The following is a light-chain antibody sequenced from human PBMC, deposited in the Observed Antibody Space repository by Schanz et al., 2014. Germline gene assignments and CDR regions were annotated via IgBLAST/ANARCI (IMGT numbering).Light chain of an antibody. CDR1: QNVESKF. CDR3: QQRRT. Sequence: ESVLTQSPGTLSLSPGEGVTLSCRASQNVESKFLAWYQQKPGQAPRLLLYGTSYRASGIPDRFSGSGSGTDFTLTIDSLQSEDFAVYYCQQRRTYGQGTKLEIK. J-gene: IGKJ2*01. CDR2: GTS. V-gene: IGKV3-20*01.